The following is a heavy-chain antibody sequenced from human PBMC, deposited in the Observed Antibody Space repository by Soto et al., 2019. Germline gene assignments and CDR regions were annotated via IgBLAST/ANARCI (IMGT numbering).Heavy chain of an antibody. D-gene: IGHD3-3*01. CDR3: AACIWTSYYYYNMDV. CDR1: GDTFSSYA. J-gene: IGHJ6*02. CDR2: IIPLFGTT. Sequence: SVKVSCKASGDTFSSYAISWVRQAPGQGLQWMGGIIPLFGTTNYAQRFQGRVTITADRSTSTAHMELSSLGSDDTAVYYCAACIWTSYYYYNMDVWGQGTTVTVPS. V-gene: IGHV1-69*06.